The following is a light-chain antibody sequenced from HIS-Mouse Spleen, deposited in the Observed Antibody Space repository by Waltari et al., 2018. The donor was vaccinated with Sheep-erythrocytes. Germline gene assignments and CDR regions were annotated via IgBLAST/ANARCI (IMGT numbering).Light chain of an antibody. J-gene: IGLJ1*01. V-gene: IGLV5-45*02. Sequence: QAVLTQPSSLSASPGASASLTCTLRSGINVGTYRIYWYQQKPGSPPQYLLRDKSDSDKQQGSGVPSRFSGSKSGNTASLTISGLQAEDEADYYCCSYAGSYNHVFATGTKVTVL. CDR2: DKSDSDK. CDR1: SGINVGTYR. CDR3: CSYAGSYNHV.